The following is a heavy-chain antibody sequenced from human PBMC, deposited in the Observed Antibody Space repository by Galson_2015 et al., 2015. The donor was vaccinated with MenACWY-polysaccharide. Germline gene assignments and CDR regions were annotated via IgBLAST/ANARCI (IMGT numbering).Heavy chain of an antibody. CDR1: GFTFSDFS. CDR3: VKAPLTSGWNRGPGY. Sequence: SLRLSCAASGFTFSDFSMSWVRQAPGKGLEWVTVISMDGRNTYYADPVKGRFTISRDNSKNTLYLQMNGLTADDTAIYYCVKAPLTSGWNRGPGYWGQGTLVTVSS. V-gene: IGHV3-23*01. CDR2: ISMDGRNT. J-gene: IGHJ4*02. D-gene: IGHD6-19*01.